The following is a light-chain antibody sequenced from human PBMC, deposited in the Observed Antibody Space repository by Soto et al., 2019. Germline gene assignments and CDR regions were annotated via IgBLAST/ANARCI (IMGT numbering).Light chain of an antibody. V-gene: IGLV1-44*01. CDR3: AAWDDSLNGVV. Sequence: QSVLTQPPSASGTPGQRVTISCSGSSSNIGSNTVNWYQQLPGTAPKLLIYSNNHRPSGVPDRFSGSKSGTSASLAISGLQSEDEADYYCAAWDDSLNGVVVGGGTKVTVL. J-gene: IGLJ2*01. CDR2: SNN. CDR1: SSNIGSNT.